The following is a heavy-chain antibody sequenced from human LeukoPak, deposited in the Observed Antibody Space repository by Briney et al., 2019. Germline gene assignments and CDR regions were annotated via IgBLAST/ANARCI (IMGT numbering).Heavy chain of an antibody. V-gene: IGHV4-34*01. Sequence: SETLSLTCAVYGGSFSGYYWSWIRQPPGKGLEWIGEINYSGSTNYNPSLKSRVTISVDTSKNQFSLKLSSVTAADTAVYYCARSRSDSSGYYYSYYYYMDVWGKGTTVTISS. CDR2: INYSGST. CDR3: ARSRSDSSGYYYSYYYYMDV. J-gene: IGHJ6*03. D-gene: IGHD3-22*01. CDR1: GGSFSGYY.